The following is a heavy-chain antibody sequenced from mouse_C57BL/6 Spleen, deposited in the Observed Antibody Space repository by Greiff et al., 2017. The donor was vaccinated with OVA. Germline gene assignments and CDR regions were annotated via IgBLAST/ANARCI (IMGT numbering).Heavy chain of an antibody. D-gene: IGHD1-1*01. J-gene: IGHJ2*01. V-gene: IGHV1-82*01. CDR2: IYPGDGDT. CDR1: GYAFSSSW. Sequence: SGPELVKPGASVKISCKASGYAFSSSWMNWVKQRPGKGLEWIGRIYPGDGDTNYNGKFKGKATLTADKSSSTAYMQLSSLTSEDSAVYFCATYGSRYYFDYWGQGTTLTVSS. CDR3: ATYGSRYYFDY.